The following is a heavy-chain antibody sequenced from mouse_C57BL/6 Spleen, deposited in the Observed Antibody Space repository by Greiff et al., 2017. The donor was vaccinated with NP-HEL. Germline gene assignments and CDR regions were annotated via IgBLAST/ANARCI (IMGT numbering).Heavy chain of an antibody. CDR2: IYPSDSET. CDR3: ARWVVATRYFDV. CDR1: GYTFTSYW. V-gene: IGHV1-61*01. D-gene: IGHD1-1*01. J-gene: IGHJ1*03. Sequence: QVHVKQPGAELVRPGSSVKLSCKASGYTFTSYWMDWVKQRPGQGLEWIGNIYPSDSETHYNQKFKDKATLTVDKSSSTAYMQLSSLTSEDSAVYYCARWVVATRYFDVWGTGTTVTVSS.